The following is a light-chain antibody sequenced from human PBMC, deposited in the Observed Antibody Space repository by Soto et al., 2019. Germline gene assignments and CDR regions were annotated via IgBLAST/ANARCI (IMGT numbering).Light chain of an antibody. CDR3: QKYNGAPPLFT. J-gene: IGKJ3*01. CDR1: HAISNS. CDR2: AAS. V-gene: IGKV1-27*01. Sequence: DIQMTQSPSSLSASVGDRVTITCRASHAISNSLAWYQQKPGQVPKLVIFAASTLQSGVPSRLSGSGSGTDFTLTINSLQPEDVATYYCQKYNGAPPLFTFGAGTKVDIK.